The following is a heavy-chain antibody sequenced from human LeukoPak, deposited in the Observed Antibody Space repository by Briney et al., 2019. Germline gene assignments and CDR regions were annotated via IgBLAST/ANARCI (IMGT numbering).Heavy chain of an antibody. CDR3: ARGQLLYYYYGMDV. CDR2: ISSSSSYT. D-gene: IGHD2-2*01. Sequence: GGSLRLPCAASGFTLSDYNMCWIRQAPGKGLEWVSYISSSSSYTNYADSVKGRFTISRDNAKNSLYLQMNSLRAEDTAVYYCARGQLLYYYYGMDVWGQGTTVTVSS. CDR1: GFTLSDYN. V-gene: IGHV3-11*06. J-gene: IGHJ6*02.